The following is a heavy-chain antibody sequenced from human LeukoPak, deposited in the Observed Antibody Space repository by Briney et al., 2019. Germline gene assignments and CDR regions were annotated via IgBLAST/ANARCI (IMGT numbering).Heavy chain of an antibody. J-gene: IGHJ4*02. Sequence: TGGSLRLSCAASGFTFSSYAMHWVRQAPGKGLEWVAVISYDGSNKNYADSVKGRFTISRDNSKNTLYLQMNSLRAEDTAVYYCARDDTAAGIAEYWGQGTLVTVSS. CDR2: ISYDGSNK. CDR3: ARDDTAAGIAEY. D-gene: IGHD6-13*01. V-gene: IGHV3-30*04. CDR1: GFTFSSYA.